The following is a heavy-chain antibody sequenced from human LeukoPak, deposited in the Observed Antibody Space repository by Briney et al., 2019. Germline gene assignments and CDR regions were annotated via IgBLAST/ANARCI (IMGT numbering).Heavy chain of an antibody. Sequence: ASVKVSCKASGYTFTIYYMHWVRQAPGQGLEWMGIINPSGGSTSYAQKFQGRVTMTRDTSTSTVYMELSSLRSEDTAVYYCASNSDGYYVFYWGQGTLVTVSS. CDR2: INPSGGST. D-gene: IGHD3-22*01. J-gene: IGHJ4*02. CDR3: ASNSDGYYVFY. V-gene: IGHV1-46*01. CDR1: GYTFTIYY.